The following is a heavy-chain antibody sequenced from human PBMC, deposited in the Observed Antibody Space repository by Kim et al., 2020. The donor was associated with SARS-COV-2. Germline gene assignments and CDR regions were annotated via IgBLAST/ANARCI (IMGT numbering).Heavy chain of an antibody. D-gene: IGHD3-22*01. J-gene: IGHJ4*02. CDR3: AREGRSRGFALDC. Sequence: GGSLRLSCEVSGFSFKDAYMSWIRQAPGKGLEWISYISTQGSPIKYADSVKGRLTISRDDARNSLYLEMNDVRGEDTAVYYCAREGRSRGFALDCWGQGTPVTVSS. CDR1: GFSFKDAY. V-gene: IGHV3-11*01. CDR2: ISTQGSPI.